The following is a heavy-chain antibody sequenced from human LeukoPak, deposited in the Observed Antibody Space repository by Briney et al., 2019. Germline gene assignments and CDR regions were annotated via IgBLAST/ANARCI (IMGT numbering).Heavy chain of an antibody. V-gene: IGHV3-21*01. CDR1: GFTFSSYS. D-gene: IGHD1-26*01. CDR2: ISSSSGYI. J-gene: IGHJ4*02. Sequence: PGGSLRLSCAASGFTFSSYSMNWVRQAPGKGLEWVSSISSSSGYIYYADSVKGRFTISRDNAKNSLYLQMNSLRAEDTAVYYCAREGEWELHFDYWGQGTLVTVSS. CDR3: AREGEWELHFDY.